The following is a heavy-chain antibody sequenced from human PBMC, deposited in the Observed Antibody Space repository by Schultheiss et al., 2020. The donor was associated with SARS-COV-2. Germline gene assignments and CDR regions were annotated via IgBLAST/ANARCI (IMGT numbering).Heavy chain of an antibody. CDR2: IYYSGST. CDR3: ARQLDAKYYFDY. D-gene: IGHD6-6*01. CDR1: GGSISSSSYY. V-gene: IGHV4-39*07. J-gene: IGHJ4*02. Sequence: SETLSLTCTVSGGSISSSSYYWGWIRQPPGKGLEWIGSIYYSGSTYYNPSLKSRVTISVDTSKNQFSLKLSSVTAADTAVYYCARQLDAKYYFDYWGQGTLVTVSS.